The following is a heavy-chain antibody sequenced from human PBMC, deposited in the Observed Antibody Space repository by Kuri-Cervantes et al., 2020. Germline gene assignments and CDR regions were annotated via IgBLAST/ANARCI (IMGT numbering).Heavy chain of an antibody. CDR1: GYSFTSYW. Sequence: KVSCKGSGYSFTSYWIGWVRQMPGKGLEWMGIIYPGDSDTRYSPSFQGQVTISADKSISTAYLQWSSLKASDTAMYYCARPSAGDYYGSGMDHWGQGTLVTVSS. J-gene: IGHJ4*02. CDR2: IYPGDSDT. V-gene: IGHV5-51*01. D-gene: IGHD3-10*01. CDR3: ARPSAGDYYGSGMDH.